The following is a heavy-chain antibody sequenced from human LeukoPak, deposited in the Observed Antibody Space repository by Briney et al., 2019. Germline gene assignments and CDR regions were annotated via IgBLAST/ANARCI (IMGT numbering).Heavy chain of an antibody. CDR1: GFTVSSNY. V-gene: IGHV3-53*01. CDR3: ARTSTYYDFWSGYYLPYYFDY. D-gene: IGHD3-3*01. J-gene: IGHJ4*02. Sequence: GGSLRLSCAASGFTVSSNYMSWVRQAPGKGLEWVSVIYSGGSTYYADSVKGRFTISRDNSKNTLYLQMNSLRAEGTAVYYCARTSTYYDFWSGYYLPYYFDYWGQGTLVTVSS. CDR2: IYSGGST.